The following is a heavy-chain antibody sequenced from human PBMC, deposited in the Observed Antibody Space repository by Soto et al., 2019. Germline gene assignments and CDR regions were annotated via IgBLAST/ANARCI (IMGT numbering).Heavy chain of an antibody. Sequence: QVQLQESGPGLVRPSETLSLTCTVSGGSISNFYWSWIRQPPGKGLEWIGYVYYTGSTSYNPSLKRRVTFSADSSRGQFSLRLNSVTAADTVEYYCARTVLGPDLLADSFVDYYYYMDVWGQGTTVTVSS. V-gene: IGHV4-59*08. J-gene: IGHJ6*03. D-gene: IGHD3-9*01. CDR3: ARTVLGPDLLADSFVDYYYYMDV. CDR1: GGSISNFY. CDR2: VYYTGST.